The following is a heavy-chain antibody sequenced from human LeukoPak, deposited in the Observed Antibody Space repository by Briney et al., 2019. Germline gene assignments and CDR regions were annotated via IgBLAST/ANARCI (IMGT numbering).Heavy chain of an antibody. CDR3: AGLGDYYYYYMDV. CDR2: IHYSGST. Sequence: PSETLSLTCTVSGGSISRYYWSWIRQPPGKGLEWIGYIHYSGSTNYNPSLKSRVTISADTSKNQFSLKLSSVTAADTAVYYCAGLGDYYYYYMDVWGKGTTVTVS. D-gene: IGHD2-15*01. V-gene: IGHV4-59*01. J-gene: IGHJ6*03. CDR1: GGSISRYY.